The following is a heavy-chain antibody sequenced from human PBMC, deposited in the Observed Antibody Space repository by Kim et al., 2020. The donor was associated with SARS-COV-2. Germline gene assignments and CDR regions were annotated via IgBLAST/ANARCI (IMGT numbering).Heavy chain of an antibody. D-gene: IGHD2-15*01. CDR1: GFTFSSYS. V-gene: IGHV3-48*02. J-gene: IGHJ5*02. Sequence: GGSLRLSCAASGFTFSSYSMNWVRQAPGKGLEWVSYISSSSSTIYYADSVKGRFTISRDNAKNSLYLQMNSLRDEDTAVYYCASDLGYCSGGSCYSGWFETWGQGTMVTVSS. CDR2: ISSSSSTI. CDR3: ASDLGYCSGGSCYSGWFET.